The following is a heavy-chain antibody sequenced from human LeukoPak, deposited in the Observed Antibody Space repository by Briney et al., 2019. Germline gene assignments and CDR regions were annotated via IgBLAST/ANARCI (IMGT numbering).Heavy chain of an antibody. CDR3: AKGSKGTYDY. CDR1: GFTFSSYV. CDR2: ILGNGDRT. J-gene: IGHJ4*02. Sequence: GGSLRLSCVASGFTFSSYVMAWVRQAPGKGLEWVSSILGNGDRTYYADSVKGRFSISRDNSKNTLYLQMNSLRAEDTAMYYCAKGSKGTYDYWGQGTLVTVSS. V-gene: IGHV3-23*01.